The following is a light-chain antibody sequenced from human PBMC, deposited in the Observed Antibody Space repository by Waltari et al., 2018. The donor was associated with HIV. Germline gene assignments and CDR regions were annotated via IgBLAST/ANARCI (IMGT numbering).Light chain of an antibody. Sequence: QSALTQPASVSGSPGQSITIPCPGTSSYVGGYNLLSWYQQHPGKAPKLMIYEVSKRPSGVSNRFAGSKSGNTASLTISGLQAEDEADYYCCAYAGSTTYVIFGGGTKLTVL. CDR2: EVS. CDR1: SSYVGGYNL. V-gene: IGLV2-23*02. CDR3: CAYAGSTTYVI. J-gene: IGLJ2*01.